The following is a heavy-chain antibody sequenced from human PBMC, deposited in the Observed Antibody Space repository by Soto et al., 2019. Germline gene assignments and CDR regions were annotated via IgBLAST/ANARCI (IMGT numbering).Heavy chain of an antibody. CDR3: ARNGTYSSSLSQYSGMDV. D-gene: IGHD1-26*01. Sequence: QVQLVQSGAEVKEPGSSVRVSCKASGGTFDNFIMNWVRQTPGQGLEWMGGIVPMLGTPTCAEKFKGRVTISATGSTSTMYMDETSLRSEDTAIYYCARNGTYSSSLSQYSGMDVWGQGTTVTASS. V-gene: IGHV1-69*01. CDR2: IVPMLGTP. CDR1: GGTFDNFI. J-gene: IGHJ6*02.